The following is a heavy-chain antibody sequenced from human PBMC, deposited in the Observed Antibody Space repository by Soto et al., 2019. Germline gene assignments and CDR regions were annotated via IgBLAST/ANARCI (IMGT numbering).Heavy chain of an antibody. CDR2: IYPEDSDT. V-gene: IGHV5-51*01. Sequence: ESLKISCEGFGYTYPSYWIRWVRQVPGKGLEWTGIIYPEDSDTRYSPSFQGQVTISADKSISTAYLQWSSLKASDTAMYYCARRILLWSVRDAFDIWGQGTMVTVSS. CDR1: GYTYPSYW. J-gene: IGHJ3*02. CDR3: ARRILLWSVRDAFDI. D-gene: IGHD3-10*01.